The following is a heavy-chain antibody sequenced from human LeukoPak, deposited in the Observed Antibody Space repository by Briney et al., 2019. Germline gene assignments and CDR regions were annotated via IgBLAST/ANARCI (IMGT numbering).Heavy chain of an antibody. V-gene: IGHV4-59*08. J-gene: IGHJ4*02. CDR1: GGSISSYY. CDR3: ASSPYYSGSYLFDY. D-gene: IGHD1-26*01. Sequence: SETLSLTCTVSGGSISSYYWSWIRQPPGKGLEWIGYIYYSGSTNYNPSLKSRVTISVDASKNQFSLKLSSVTAADTAVYYCASSPYYSGSYLFDYWGQGTLVTVSS. CDR2: IYYSGST.